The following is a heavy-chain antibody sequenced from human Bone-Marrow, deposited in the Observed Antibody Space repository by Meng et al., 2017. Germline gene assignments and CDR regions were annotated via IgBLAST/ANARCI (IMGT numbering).Heavy chain of an antibody. D-gene: IGHD3-16*01. V-gene: IGHV3-33*01. CDR3: ARGGAGPFDI. CDR2: IWYDGSNK. Sequence: GESLKISCAASGFTFSSYGMHWVRQAPGKGLEWVAVIWYDGSNKYYADSVKGRFTVSRDNSRNTLYLQMNSLRAEDTAVYYCARGGAGPFDIWGQGTMVTVSS. J-gene: IGHJ3*02. CDR1: GFTFSSYG.